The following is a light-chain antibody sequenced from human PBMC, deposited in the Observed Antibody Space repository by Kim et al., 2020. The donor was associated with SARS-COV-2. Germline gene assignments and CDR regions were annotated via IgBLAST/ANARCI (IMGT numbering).Light chain of an antibody. CDR1: QTINNY. V-gene: IGKV1-39*01. J-gene: IGKJ4*01. CDR3: QQSYRTPLT. Sequence: ASVGDRVTITCRASQTINNYVNWYQQKPGKAPKLLSYLTSSLQSGVPSRFSGGGFGTDFSLTISNLQPEDFAIYYCQQSYRTPLTFGGGTKVDIK. CDR2: LTS.